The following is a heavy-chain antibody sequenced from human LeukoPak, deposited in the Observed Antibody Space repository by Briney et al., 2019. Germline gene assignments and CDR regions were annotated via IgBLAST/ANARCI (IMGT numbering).Heavy chain of an antibody. J-gene: IGHJ4*02. CDR1: GYTFTSYY. D-gene: IGHD3-22*01. Sequence: GASVKVSCKASGYTFTSYYMHWVGQAPGQGLEWMGIINPSGGSASYAQKFQGRVTMTRDTSTSTVYMEVSSLRSEDTAVYYCARDVASSGYYWDWGQGTLVTVSS. CDR3: ARDVASSGYYWD. CDR2: INPSGGSA. V-gene: IGHV1-46*01.